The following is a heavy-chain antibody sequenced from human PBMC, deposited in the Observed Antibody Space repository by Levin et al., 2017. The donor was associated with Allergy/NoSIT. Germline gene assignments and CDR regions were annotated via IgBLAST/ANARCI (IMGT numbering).Heavy chain of an antibody. V-gene: IGHV1-8*01. J-gene: IGHJ4*02. CDR3: ARVWGSVDY. D-gene: IGHD3-16*01. Sequence: ASVKVSCKASGYPFTSYDINWVRQATGQGLGWMGWMNPNSGDTGYAQKFHGRVTMTRNAAISTAYMELNSLRSEDTAVYYCARVWGSVDYWGQGTLVTVSS. CDR1: GYPFTSYD. CDR2: MNPNSGDT.